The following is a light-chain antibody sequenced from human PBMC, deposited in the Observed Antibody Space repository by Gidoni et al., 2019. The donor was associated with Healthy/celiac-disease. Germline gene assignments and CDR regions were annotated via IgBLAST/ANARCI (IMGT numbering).Light chain of an antibody. Sequence: EIGLTQSPGTLSLSPVERATLSCRASQSVSSSYLAWYQQTPGQAPRLLIYGASSRATGIPDRFSGSGSGTDFTLTISRLEPEDFAVYYCQQYGSSPNSFGQGTKLEIK. V-gene: IGKV3-20*01. CDR1: QSVSSSY. J-gene: IGKJ2*03. CDR2: GAS. CDR3: QQYGSSPNS.